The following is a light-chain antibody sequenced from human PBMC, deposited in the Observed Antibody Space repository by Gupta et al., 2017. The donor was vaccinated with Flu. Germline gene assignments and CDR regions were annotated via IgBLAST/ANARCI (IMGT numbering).Light chain of an antibody. CDR1: SSNVGTNP. J-gene: IGLJ2*01. Sequence: QSVLTQPPSASGTPGQRVTISCSGSSSNVGTNPVNWYQQLPGTAPKLLIFSNNQRPSGVPDRFSGSRSGTSASLAISGLQSEDEADYYCAAWDDTLDGHVVFGAGTKLTVL. CDR2: SNN. CDR3: AAWDDTLDGHVV. V-gene: IGLV1-44*01.